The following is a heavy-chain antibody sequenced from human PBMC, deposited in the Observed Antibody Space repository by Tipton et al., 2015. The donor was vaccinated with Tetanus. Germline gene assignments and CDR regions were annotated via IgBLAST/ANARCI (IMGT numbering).Heavy chain of an antibody. V-gene: IGHV4-39*07. CDR2: VSYSGST. D-gene: IGHD4-17*01. Sequence: TLSLTCTVSGASISSNTYYWVWIRQPPGKGLEWIASVSYSGSTYYNPSLKSRVTISIDSSKNQFSLKLTSVTAADTAVYYCARDERYGDYAYWGQGALVTVSS. J-gene: IGHJ4*02. CDR3: ARDERYGDYAY. CDR1: GASISSNTYY.